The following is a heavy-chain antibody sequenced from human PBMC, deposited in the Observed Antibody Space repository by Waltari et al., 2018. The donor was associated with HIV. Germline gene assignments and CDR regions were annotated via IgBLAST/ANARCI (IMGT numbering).Heavy chain of an antibody. V-gene: IGHV3-7*01. CDR3: ARESATSPRYAMDV. J-gene: IGHJ6*02. CDR1: GFTFRRYW. D-gene: IGHD1-26*01. Sequence: EVYLVESGGTLVQTGGSLRLSCAASGFTFRRYWMSWVRQAPGKGLEWVANIKQDGSEKNYVASMKGRFTISRDNAKNSLYLQMNSLRVEDTAVYYCARESATSPRYAMDVWGQGTTVTVSS. CDR2: IKQDGSEK.